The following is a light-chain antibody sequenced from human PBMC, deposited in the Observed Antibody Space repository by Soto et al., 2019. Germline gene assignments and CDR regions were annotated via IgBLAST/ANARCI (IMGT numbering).Light chain of an antibody. CDR2: GAS. CDR3: QQYKSYPIT. Sequence: EIVLTQSPGTLSLSPGERATLSCRASQSFSSSYLAWYQQKPGQAPRLLIYGASSRATGIPDRFSGSGSGTDFTLTISNLQPGDFASYYCQQYKSYPITFGQGTTLEIQ. J-gene: IGKJ5*01. CDR1: QSFSSSY. V-gene: IGKV3-20*01.